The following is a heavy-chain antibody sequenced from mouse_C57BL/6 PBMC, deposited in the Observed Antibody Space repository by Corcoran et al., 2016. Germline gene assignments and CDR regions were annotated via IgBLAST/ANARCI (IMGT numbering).Heavy chain of an antibody. V-gene: IGHV1-75*01. CDR1: GSTFTAYY. CDR3: ARSGDYGSLVDY. CDR2: IFPGSGST. D-gene: IGHD1-1*01. J-gene: IGHJ2*01. Sequence: QVQLQQSGPELVKPGASVKISCKASGSTFTAYYITWVKQRPGQGLEWIGWIFPGSGSTYYNEKFKGKATLTVDKSSSTAYMLLSSLTSEDSAVYFCARSGDYGSLVDYWGQGTTLTVSS.